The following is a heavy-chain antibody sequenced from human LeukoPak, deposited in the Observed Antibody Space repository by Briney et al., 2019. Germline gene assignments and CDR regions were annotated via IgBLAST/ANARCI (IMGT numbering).Heavy chain of an antibody. Sequence: GGSLRLSCAASGFTFSSYSMNWVRQAPGKGLEWVSSISSSSSYIYYADPVKGRSTISRDNAKNSLYLQMNSLRAADTAVYYCARGGSPDLYCSSTSCQADYWGQGTLVTVSS. CDR2: ISSSSSYI. CDR3: ARGGSPDLYCSSTSCQADY. J-gene: IGHJ4*02. CDR1: GFTFSSYS. V-gene: IGHV3-21*01. D-gene: IGHD2-2*01.